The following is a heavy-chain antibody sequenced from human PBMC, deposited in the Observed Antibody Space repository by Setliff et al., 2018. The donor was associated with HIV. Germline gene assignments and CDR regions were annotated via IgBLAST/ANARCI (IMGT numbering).Heavy chain of an antibody. CDR2: IKSKTDVGTT. Sequence: GGSLRLSCAASGFTFSNAWMNWVRQAPGKGLEWVGRIKSKTDVGTTEYAAPVKGRFTISRDDSKNTLYLQMNSLKTEDTAMYYCATGGGRYLHEWAYWGQGTLVTVSS. CDR3: ATGGGRYLHEWAY. D-gene: IGHD3-10*01. CDR1: GFTFSNAW. J-gene: IGHJ4*02. V-gene: IGHV3-15*01.